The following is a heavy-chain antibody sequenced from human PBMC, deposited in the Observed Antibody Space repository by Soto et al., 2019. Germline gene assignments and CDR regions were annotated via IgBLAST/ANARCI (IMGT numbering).Heavy chain of an antibody. CDR1: GFSLTTSGVG. V-gene: IGHV2-5*02. J-gene: IGHJ4*02. Sequence: QITLKESGPPVVKPTETLTLTCTFSGFSLTTSGVGVGWVRQSPGKAPELLALVYWDDDKRYSTSLNSRLIINKDTSKNQVVLRMANVDPADTATYFCAHRVLRTVFGLVTTTAIYFDFWGPGTPVVVSS. CDR2: VYWDDDK. CDR3: AHRVLRTVFGLVTTTAIYFDF. D-gene: IGHD3-3*01.